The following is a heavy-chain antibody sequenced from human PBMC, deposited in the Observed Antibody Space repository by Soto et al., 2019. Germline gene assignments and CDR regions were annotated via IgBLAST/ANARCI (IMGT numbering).Heavy chain of an antibody. CDR1: GGSISSYY. Sequence: SETLSLTCTVSGGSISSYYWSWIRQPPGRGLEWIGYIYYSGSTNYNPSLKSRVTISVDTSKNQFSLKLSSVTAADTAVYYCARSNLWFGELLRDNWFDPWGQGTLVTVPQ. D-gene: IGHD3-10*01. CDR3: ARSNLWFGELLRDNWFDP. CDR2: IYYSGST. V-gene: IGHV4-59*08. J-gene: IGHJ5*02.